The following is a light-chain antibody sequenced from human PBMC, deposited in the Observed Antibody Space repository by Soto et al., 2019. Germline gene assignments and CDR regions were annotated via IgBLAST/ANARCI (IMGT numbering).Light chain of an antibody. V-gene: IGKV1-9*01. CDR1: EDISSY. CDR3: QQLNNYPRT. J-gene: IGKJ1*01. CDR2: VAS. Sequence: DIHLTHSPSFLSASVLYRVTITFLASEDISSYLAWYQQKPGKAPKLLIYVASTLQSGVPSRFSGSGSGTEFTLTISSLQPEDFATYYCQQLNNYPRTFGQGTKVDIK.